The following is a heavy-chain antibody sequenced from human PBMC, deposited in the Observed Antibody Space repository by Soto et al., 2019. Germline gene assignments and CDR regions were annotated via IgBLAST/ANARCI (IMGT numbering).Heavy chain of an antibody. Sequence: GASVKVSCKVSGYTLTELSMHWVRQAPGKGLEWMGGFDPEDGDTKYAQKFQGRVTMTVDTSTTTAYMELRSLTSDDRAVYYCAKNGQPPYYYYGMDVWGQGTTVTVSS. D-gene: IGHD2-8*01. V-gene: IGHV1-24*01. CDR1: GYTLTELS. CDR2: FDPEDGDT. J-gene: IGHJ6*02. CDR3: AKNGQPPYYYYGMDV.